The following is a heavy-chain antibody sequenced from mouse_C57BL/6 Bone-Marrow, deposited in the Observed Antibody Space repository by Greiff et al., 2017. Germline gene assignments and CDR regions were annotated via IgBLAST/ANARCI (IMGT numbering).Heavy chain of an antibody. J-gene: IGHJ3*01. CDR1: GYSITSGYY. Sequence: EVQLQQSGPGLVKPSQSLSLTCSVTGYSITSGYYWNWIRQFPGNKLEWMGYISYDGSNNYNPSLKNRISITRDTSKNQFFLKLNSVTTEDTATYYCARDLGAGYYGFFAYWGQGTLVTVSA. V-gene: IGHV3-6*01. CDR2: ISYDGSN. D-gene: IGHD2-1*01. CDR3: ARDLGAGYYGFFAY.